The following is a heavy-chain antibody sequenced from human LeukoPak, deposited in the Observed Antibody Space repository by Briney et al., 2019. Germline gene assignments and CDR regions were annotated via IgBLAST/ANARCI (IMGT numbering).Heavy chain of an antibody. CDR3: AKAMVRGVIPYYFDY. CDR1: GFTFSSYG. V-gene: IGHV3-30*02. D-gene: IGHD3-10*01. CDR2: IRYDGSNK. Sequence: PGGSLRLSCEASGFTFSSYGMHWVRQAPGKGLEWVAFIRYDGSNKYYADSVKGRFTISRDNSKNTLYLQMNSLRAEDTAVYYCAKAMVRGVIPYYFDYWGQGTLVTVSS. J-gene: IGHJ4*02.